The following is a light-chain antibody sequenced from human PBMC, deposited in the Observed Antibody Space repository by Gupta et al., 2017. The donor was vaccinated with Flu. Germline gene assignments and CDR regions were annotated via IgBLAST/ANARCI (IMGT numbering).Light chain of an antibody. J-gene: IGKJ4*01. Sequence: GERATLICRTSQIVSNNLAWYKQEPGQAPKLLIYDASATATGVPARFSGSRSGTEFTLTSSSLQSEDFAVYHCQQYDDWPSFGGWTTVGI. CDR3: QQYDDWPS. V-gene: IGKV3-15*01. CDR2: DAS. CDR1: QIVSNN.